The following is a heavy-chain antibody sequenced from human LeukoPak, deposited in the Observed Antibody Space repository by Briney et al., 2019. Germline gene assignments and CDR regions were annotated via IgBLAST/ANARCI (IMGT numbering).Heavy chain of an antibody. CDR2: INPNSGGT. V-gene: IGHV1-2*02. J-gene: IGHJ6*03. CDR3: ARPRYAGYYYMDV. D-gene: IGHD3-16*01. CDR1: GYTFTGYY. Sequence: ASVKVSCKASGYTFTGYYMHWVRQAPGQGLAWLGWINPNSGGTNYAQKFQGRVTMTRDTSISTAYMELSRLRSDDTAVYYCARPRYAGYYYMDVWGKGTTVTVSS.